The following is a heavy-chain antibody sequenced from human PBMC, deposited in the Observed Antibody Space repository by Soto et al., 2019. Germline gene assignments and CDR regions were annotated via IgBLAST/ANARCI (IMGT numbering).Heavy chain of an antibody. CDR1: GFTFSKYA. V-gene: IGHV3-23*01. Sequence: GGSLRLSCAASGFTFSKYAMSWVRQAPGKGLEWVSCISDSGGSTYYAHSVKGRFTISRDNSKNTLYLQMSSLRADATVVYYCAKDWWGVTGLRILVDVWGQGTTVTVSS. CDR3: AKDWWGVTGLRILVDV. CDR2: ISDSGGST. D-gene: IGHD3-3*01. J-gene: IGHJ6*02.